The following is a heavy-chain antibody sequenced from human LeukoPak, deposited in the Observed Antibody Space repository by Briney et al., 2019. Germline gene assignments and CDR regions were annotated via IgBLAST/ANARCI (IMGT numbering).Heavy chain of an antibody. CDR2: IYYSGST. J-gene: IGHJ3*02. Sequence: PSETLSLTCTVSGGSISSGGYYWSWIRQHPGKGLEWIGYIYYSGSTYYNPSLKSRVTISVDASKNQFSLKLSSVTAADTAVYYCARGTARDAFDIWGQGTMVTVSS. V-gene: IGHV4-31*03. CDR3: ARGTARDAFDI. CDR1: GGSISSGGYY. D-gene: IGHD6-25*01.